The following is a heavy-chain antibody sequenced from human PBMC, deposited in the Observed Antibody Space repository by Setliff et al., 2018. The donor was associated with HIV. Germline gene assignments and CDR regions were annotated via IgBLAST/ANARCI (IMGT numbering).Heavy chain of an antibody. D-gene: IGHD3-22*01. Sequence: SETLSLTCTVSGASIWNYYWSWIRQAPGKGLEWIGFIHFTGSSNYNPSLKSRVTISVDTSKKQFSLKLSSVTAADTAVYHCARVADSSGYYHLDYWGQGTLVTVSS. CDR3: ARVADSSGYYHLDY. V-gene: IGHV4-59*12. J-gene: IGHJ4*02. CDR1: GASIWNYY. CDR2: IHFTGSS.